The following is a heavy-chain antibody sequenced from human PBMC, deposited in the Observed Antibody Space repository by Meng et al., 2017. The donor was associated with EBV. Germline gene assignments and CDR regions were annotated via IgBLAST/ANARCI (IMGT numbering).Heavy chain of an antibody. CDR2: INTNTGNP. Sequence: QVRRVRAGSTLNKPGSIVKVSGKAAGYTFTSYAMNWVRQAPGQGLEWIGWINTNTGNPTYAQGFTGRFVFSLDTSVSTSYLQISSLKAEDTAVYYCARDILYVWGQGTLVTVSS. CDR1: GYTFTSYA. CDR3: ARDILYV. D-gene: IGHD3-9*01. J-gene: IGHJ4*02. V-gene: IGHV7-4-1*02.